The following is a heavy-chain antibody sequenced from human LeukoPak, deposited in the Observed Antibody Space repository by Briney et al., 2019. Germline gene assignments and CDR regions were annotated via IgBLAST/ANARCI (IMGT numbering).Heavy chain of an antibody. CDR3: ARGGSSSWHTIRPIDY. V-gene: IGHV4-30-4*01. D-gene: IGHD6-13*01. J-gene: IGHJ4*02. CDR1: GGSLSSGDYY. Sequence: SETLSLTCTVSGGSLSSGDYYWSWLRQPPGRGLEWIGYIYYSGSTYYNPSLKSRVTISVDTSKNQFSLKLSSVTAADTAVYYCARGGSSSWHTIRPIDYWGQGTLVTVSS. CDR2: IYYSGST.